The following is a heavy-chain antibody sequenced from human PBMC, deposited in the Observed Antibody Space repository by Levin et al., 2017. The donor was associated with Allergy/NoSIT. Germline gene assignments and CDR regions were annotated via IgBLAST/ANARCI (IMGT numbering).Heavy chain of an antibody. D-gene: IGHD6-19*01. CDR1: GFTFSSYA. J-gene: IGHJ6*02. CDR3: AREWVISAYIAVALSAGYGMDG. V-gene: IGHV3-30-3*01. Sequence: GGSLRLSCAASGFTFSSYAMHWVRQAPGKGLEWVAVISYDGSNKYYADSVKGRFTISRDNSKNTLYLQMNSLRAEDTAVYYCAREWVISAYIAVALSAGYGMDGWGQGTTVTVSS. CDR2: ISYDGSNK.